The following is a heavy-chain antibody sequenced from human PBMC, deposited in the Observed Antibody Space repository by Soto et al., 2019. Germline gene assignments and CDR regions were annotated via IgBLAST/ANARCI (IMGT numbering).Heavy chain of an antibody. CDR1: GYSFTSYW. CDR2: IDPSDSYT. D-gene: IGHD5-18*01. Sequence: GESLKISCKGSGYSFTSYWISWVRQMPGKGLEWMGRIDPSDSYTNYSPSFQGHVTISADKSISTAYLQWSSLKASDTAMYYCARHRSTWIQLWLLDYWGQGTLVTASS. J-gene: IGHJ4*02. CDR3: ARHRSTWIQLWLLDY. V-gene: IGHV5-10-1*01.